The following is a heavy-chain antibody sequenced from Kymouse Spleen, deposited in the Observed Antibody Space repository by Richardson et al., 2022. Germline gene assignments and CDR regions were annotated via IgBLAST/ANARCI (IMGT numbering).Heavy chain of an antibody. CDR1: GGSFSGYY. Sequence: QVQLQQWGAGLLKPSETLSLTCAVYGGSFSGYYWSWIRQPPGKGLEWIGEINHSGSTNYNPSLKSRVTISVDTSKNQFSLKLSSVTAADTAVYYCARVPHYDILTGYPFDYWGQGTLVTVSS. V-gene: IGHV4-34*01. CDR2: INHSGST. CDR3: ARVPHYDILTGYPFDY. D-gene: IGHD3-9*01. J-gene: IGHJ4*02.